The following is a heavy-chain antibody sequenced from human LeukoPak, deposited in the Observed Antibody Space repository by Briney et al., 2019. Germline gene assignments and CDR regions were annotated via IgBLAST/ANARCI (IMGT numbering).Heavy chain of an antibody. V-gene: IGHV1-46*01. CDR1: GYTFTSYY. CDR3: ARAGLPRKWFDP. Sequence: ASVKVSYKASGYTFTSYYMYWVRQAPGQGLEWMGIINPSGGSTSYAQKFQGRVTMTRDTSTTTVYMELSSLRSEDTAVYFCARAGLPRKWFDPWGQGTLVTVSS. CDR2: INPSGGST. J-gene: IGHJ5*02.